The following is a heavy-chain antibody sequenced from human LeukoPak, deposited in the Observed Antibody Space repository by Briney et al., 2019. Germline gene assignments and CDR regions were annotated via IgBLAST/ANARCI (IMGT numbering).Heavy chain of an antibody. D-gene: IGHD3-22*01. CDR2: IYPGDSDT. J-gene: IGHJ3*02. CDR3: ASNYDSSGYPDAFDI. CDR1: GYSLTSYW. V-gene: IGHV5-51*01. Sequence: GESLKISRKGSGYSLTSYWIGWVRQMPGKGLEWMGIIYPGDSDTRYSPSLQGQVTISADKSISTAYLQWSSLKASDTAMYYCASNYDSSGYPDAFDIWGQGTMVTVSS.